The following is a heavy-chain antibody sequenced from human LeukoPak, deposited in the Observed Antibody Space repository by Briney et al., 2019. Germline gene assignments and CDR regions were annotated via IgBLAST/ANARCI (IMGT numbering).Heavy chain of an antibody. CDR3: ARHYGSGMDYFDP. J-gene: IGHJ5*02. CDR2: IYYSGST. D-gene: IGHD3-10*01. CDR1: GGSISSSTYY. Sequence: SETLSLTCTVSGGSISSSTYYWGWIRQPPGKGLEWLGSIYYSGSTYYNPSLKSRITISVDTSKNQFSLKLSSVTAPDTAVYYCARHYGSGMDYFDPWGQGTLVTVS. V-gene: IGHV4-39*01.